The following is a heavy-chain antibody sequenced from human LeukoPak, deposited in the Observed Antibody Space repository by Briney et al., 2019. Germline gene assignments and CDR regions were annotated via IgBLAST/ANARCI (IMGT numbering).Heavy chain of an antibody. D-gene: IGHD2-15*01. V-gene: IGHV1-46*01. CDR1: GHTFTSYY. Sequence: ASVKVSCKASGHTFTSYYMHWVRQAPGQGLKWMGIINPSGGSTSYAQKFQGRITLTRDTSTSTVYMELSSLRSEDTAVYYCARGAATSYYGMDVWGQGTTVTVSS. J-gene: IGHJ6*02. CDR2: INPSGGST. CDR3: ARGAATSYYGMDV.